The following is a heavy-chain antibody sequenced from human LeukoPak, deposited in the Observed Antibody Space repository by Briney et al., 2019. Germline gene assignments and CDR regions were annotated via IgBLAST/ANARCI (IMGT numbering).Heavy chain of an antibody. Sequence: SETLSLTXAVSGYSISSGYYWGWIRQPPGKGLEWIGSIYHSGSTYYNPSLKSRVTISVDTSKNQFSLKLSSVTAADTAVYYCASLVLRSSPPDYWGQGTLVTVSS. CDR2: IYHSGST. J-gene: IGHJ4*02. CDR3: ASLVLRSSPPDY. D-gene: IGHD3-3*01. CDR1: GYSISSGYY. V-gene: IGHV4-38-2*01.